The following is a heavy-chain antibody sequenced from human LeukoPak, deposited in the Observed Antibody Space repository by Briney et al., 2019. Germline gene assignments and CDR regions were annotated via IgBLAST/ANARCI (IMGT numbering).Heavy chain of an antibody. V-gene: IGHV1-2*02. Sequence: GASVKVSCKASGYTFTGYYMHWVRQAPGQGLEWMGWINPNSGGTNYAQKFQGRVTMTRDTSISTAYMELSRLRSDDTAVYYCAREVRRYYDSSGYPRYWGQGTLVTVSS. J-gene: IGHJ4*02. CDR3: AREVRRYYDSSGYPRY. CDR1: GYTFTGYY. D-gene: IGHD3-22*01. CDR2: INPNSGGT.